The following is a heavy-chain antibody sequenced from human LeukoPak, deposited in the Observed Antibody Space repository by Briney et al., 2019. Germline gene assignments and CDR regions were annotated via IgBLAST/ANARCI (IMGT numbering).Heavy chain of an antibody. Sequence: SGPALVKPTQTLTLTCTFSGFSLSTSGMCVSRIRQPPGKALEWLARIDWDDDKYYSTSLKTRLTISKDTSKNQVVLTMTNMDPVDTATYHCARIDRYSSSRGFDYWGQGTLVTVSS. D-gene: IGHD6-13*01. J-gene: IGHJ4*02. V-gene: IGHV2-70*11. CDR2: IDWDDDK. CDR1: GFSLSTSGMC. CDR3: ARIDRYSSSRGFDY.